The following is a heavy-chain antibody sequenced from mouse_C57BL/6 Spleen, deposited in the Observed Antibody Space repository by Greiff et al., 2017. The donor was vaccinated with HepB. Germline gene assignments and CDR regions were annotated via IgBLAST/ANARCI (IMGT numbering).Heavy chain of an antibody. CDR3: ARDYVRRDYYAMDY. V-gene: IGHV5-17*01. J-gene: IGHJ4*01. CDR2: ISSGSSTI. Sequence: EVKVVESGGGLVKPGGSLKLSCAASGFTFSDYGMHWVRQAPEKGLEWVAYISSGSSTIYYADTVKGRFTISRDNAKNTLFLQMTSLRSEDTAMYYCARDYVRRDYYAMDYWGQGTSVTVSS. D-gene: IGHD5-5*01. CDR1: GFTFSDYG.